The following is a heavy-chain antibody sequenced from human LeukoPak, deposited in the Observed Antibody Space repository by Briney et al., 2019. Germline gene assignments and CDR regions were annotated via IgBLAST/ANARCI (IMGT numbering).Heavy chain of an antibody. CDR2: INPSSGGT. V-gene: IGHV1-2*02. Sequence: ASVKVSCKASGYTFTGYYMHWVRQAPGQGLEWMGWINPSSGGTNYAQKFQGRVTMTRDTSISTAYMELSRLRSDDTAVYYCARDRAVAGYYYYGMDVWGQGTTVTVSS. J-gene: IGHJ6*02. D-gene: IGHD6-19*01. CDR3: ARDRAVAGYYYYGMDV. CDR1: GYTFTGYY.